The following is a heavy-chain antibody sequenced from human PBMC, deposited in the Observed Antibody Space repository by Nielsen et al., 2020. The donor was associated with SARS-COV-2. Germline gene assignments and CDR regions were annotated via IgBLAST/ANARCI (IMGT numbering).Heavy chain of an antibody. CDR3: ARDRSSGWYEGGWFDP. CDR1: GFTFSSYA. D-gene: IGHD6-19*01. V-gene: IGHV3-23*03. J-gene: IGHJ5*02. Sequence: GESLKISCVASGFTFSSYAMSWVRQAPGKGLQWVSLIYTGGSSTYYTDSVKGRFTISRENSKNTLYLQMNSLRAEDTAVHYCARDRSSGWYEGGWFDPWGQGTLVTVSS. CDR2: IYTGGSST.